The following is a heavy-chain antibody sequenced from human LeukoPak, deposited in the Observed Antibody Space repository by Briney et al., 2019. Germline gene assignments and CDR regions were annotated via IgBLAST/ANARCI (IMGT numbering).Heavy chain of an antibody. CDR3: ARGHPFEPHSSPTDY. Sequence: ASVKVSCTASGYTFTSYDINWVRQATGQGLEWMGWMNPSSGNTGYAQKFQGRVTMTRNTSISTAYMELSSLRSEDTAVYYCARGHPFEPHSSPTDYWGQGTLVTVSS. V-gene: IGHV1-8*01. CDR2: MNPSSGNT. CDR1: GYTFTSYD. D-gene: IGHD6-13*01. J-gene: IGHJ4*02.